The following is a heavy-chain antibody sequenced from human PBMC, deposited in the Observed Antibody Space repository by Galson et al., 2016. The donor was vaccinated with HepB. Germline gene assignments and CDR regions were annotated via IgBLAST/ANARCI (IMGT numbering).Heavy chain of an antibody. D-gene: IGHD3-9*01. Sequence: QSGAEVKKPGASVKVSCKASGGTFSSHAISWVRQAPGQGLVWMGSITPIFGTTTYAQNLQGRVTITADKSTATAYMELGGLRSEDTAVYYCARHNPDWDYFDSWGPGTLVTVSS. CDR1: GGTFSSHA. CDR2: ITPIFGTT. CDR3: ARHNPDWDYFDS. J-gene: IGHJ4*02. V-gene: IGHV1-69*06.